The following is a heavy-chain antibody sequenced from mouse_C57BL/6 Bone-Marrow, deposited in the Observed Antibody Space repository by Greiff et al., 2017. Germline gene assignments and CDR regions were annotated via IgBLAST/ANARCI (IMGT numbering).Heavy chain of an antibody. D-gene: IGHD2-2*01. CDR3: ANDLLWLRRYYYAMDY. J-gene: IGHJ4*01. Sequence: VQLQQSGPELVKPGASVKMSCKASGYTFTDYNMHWVKQSHGKSLEWIGYINPNNGGTSYNQKFKGKATLTVNKSSSTAYMELRSLTSEDSAVYSVANDLLWLRRYYYAMDYWGQGTSVTVSS. V-gene: IGHV1-22*01. CDR1: GYTFTDYN. CDR2: INPNNGGT.